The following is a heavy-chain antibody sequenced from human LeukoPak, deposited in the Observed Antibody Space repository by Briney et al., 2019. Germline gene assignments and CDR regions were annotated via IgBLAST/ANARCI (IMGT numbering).Heavy chain of an antibody. D-gene: IGHD5-12*01. J-gene: IGHJ6*04. Sequence: GGSLRLSCAASGFTVSNNHMSWVRQAPGKGLEWVSVIYSGGSTYYADSVKSRFTISRGNSKNTLYVQMNSLRAEDTAVYYCARVATTAYYYYGMDVWGKGTTVTVSS. V-gene: IGHV3-53*01. CDR2: IYSGGST. CDR1: GFTVSNNH. CDR3: ARVATTAYYYYGMDV.